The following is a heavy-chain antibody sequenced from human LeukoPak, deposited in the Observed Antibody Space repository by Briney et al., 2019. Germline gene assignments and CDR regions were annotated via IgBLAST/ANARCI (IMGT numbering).Heavy chain of an antibody. D-gene: IGHD6-13*01. Sequence: SETLSLTCTVSGGSISSYYWSWIRPPPGKGLEWMGYIYYSGSTNYNPSLKSRVTISVDTSKNQFSLKLSSVTAADTAVYYCARVAAAGDHGDYWGQGTLVTVSS. J-gene: IGHJ4*02. CDR3: ARVAAAGDHGDY. CDR2: IYYSGST. CDR1: GGSISSYY. V-gene: IGHV4-59*01.